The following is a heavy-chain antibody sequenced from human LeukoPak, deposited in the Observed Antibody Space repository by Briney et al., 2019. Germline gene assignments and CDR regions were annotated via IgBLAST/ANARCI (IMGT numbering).Heavy chain of an antibody. D-gene: IGHD1-26*01. J-gene: IGHJ4*02. CDR1: GYTFTGHF. CDR3: ARLVGAKGRYDY. V-gene: IGHV1-18*04. Sequence: ASVKVSCKASGYTFTGHFMHWVRQTPGQGLEWMGWISAYNGNTNYAQKLQGRVTMTTDTSTSTAYMELRSLRSDDTAVYYCARLVGAKGRYDYWGQGTLVTVSS. CDR2: ISAYNGNT.